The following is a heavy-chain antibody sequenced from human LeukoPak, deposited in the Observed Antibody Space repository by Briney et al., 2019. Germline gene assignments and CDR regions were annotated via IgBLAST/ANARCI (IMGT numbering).Heavy chain of an antibody. CDR1: GGSINSYY. D-gene: IGHD1-7*01. CDR3: ARRGGWRTSDWFFDL. J-gene: IGHJ2*01. V-gene: IGHV4-59*08. CDR2: IYDSGST. Sequence: SETLSLTCTVSGGSINSYYLSWIRQPPGKGLEWIGKIYDSGSTNYNPSLKSRVTISVDTSKNQFSLNLSSVTAADTAVYYCARRGGWRTSDWFFDLWGRGTLVTVSS.